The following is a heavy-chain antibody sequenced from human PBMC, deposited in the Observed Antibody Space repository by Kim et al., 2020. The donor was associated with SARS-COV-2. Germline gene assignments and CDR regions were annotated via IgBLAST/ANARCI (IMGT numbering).Heavy chain of an antibody. CDR2: ISSSSSYI. D-gene: IGHD2-2*01. CDR1: GFTFSSYS. CDR3: ARLNTDIVVVPAESYYYYGMDV. J-gene: IGHJ6*02. Sequence: GGSLRLSCAASGFTFSSYSMNWVRQAPGKGLEWVSSISSSSSYIYYADSVKGRFTISRDNAKNSLYLQMNSLRAEDTAVYYCARLNTDIVVVPAESYYYYGMDVWGQGPTVTVSS. V-gene: IGHV3-21*01.